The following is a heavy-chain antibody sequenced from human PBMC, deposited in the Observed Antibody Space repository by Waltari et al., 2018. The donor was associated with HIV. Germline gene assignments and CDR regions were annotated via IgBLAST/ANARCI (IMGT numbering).Heavy chain of an antibody. J-gene: IGHJ4*02. V-gene: IGHV1-2*06. D-gene: IGHD3-10*01. CDR3: ARDHEDTMVRGVIMPGDY. CDR2: SNPNSGGT. CDR1: GYTFTGYY. Sequence: QVQLVQSGAEVKKPGASVKVSCKASGYTFTGYYMHWVRQAPGQGLEWMGRSNPNSGGTNYAQKFQGRVTMTRDTSISTAYMELSRLRSDDTAVYYCARDHEDTMVRGVIMPGDYWGQGTLVTVSS.